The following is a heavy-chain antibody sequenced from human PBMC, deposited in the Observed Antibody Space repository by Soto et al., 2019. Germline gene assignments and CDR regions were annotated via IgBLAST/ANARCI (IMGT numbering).Heavy chain of an antibody. Sequence: ASVKVSCKASGYTFTSYGISWVRQAPGQGLEWMGWISAYNGNTNYAQKLQGRGTMTTDTSTSTAYMELRSLRSDDTAVYYCARVKGGHCSSTSCTYYYYYGMDVWGQGTTVTVSS. CDR2: ISAYNGNT. D-gene: IGHD2-2*01. CDR1: GYTFTSYG. J-gene: IGHJ6*02. V-gene: IGHV1-18*01. CDR3: ARVKGGHCSSTSCTYYYYYGMDV.